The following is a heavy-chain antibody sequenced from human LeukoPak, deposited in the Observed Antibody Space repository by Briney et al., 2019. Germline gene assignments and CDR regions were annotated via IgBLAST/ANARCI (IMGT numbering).Heavy chain of an antibody. Sequence: GGSLRLSCEASGFTFRNHWMSWVRQAPGKGLEWVASINQRGSAIFYVDSVTGRFTISRDNSKNTLFLQMNSLRAEDTAVYYCAKTPMTNGWYYFDSWGQGTLVSVSS. CDR2: INQRGSAI. CDR3: AKTPMTNGWYYFDS. V-gene: IGHV3-7*01. CDR1: GFTFRNHW. D-gene: IGHD6-19*01. J-gene: IGHJ4*02.